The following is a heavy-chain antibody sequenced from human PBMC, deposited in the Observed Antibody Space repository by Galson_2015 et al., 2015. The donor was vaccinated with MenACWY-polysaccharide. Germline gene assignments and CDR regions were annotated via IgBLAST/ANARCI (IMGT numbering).Heavy chain of an antibody. CDR2: MNPNSGNA. CDR3: ARVSTHYYYYGMDV. Sequence: SVKVSCKASGYTFTSYDINWVRQATGQGLEWMGWMNPNSGNAGYAQKFQGRVTMTRNTSISTAYMELSSLRSEDTAVYYCARVSTHYYYYGMDVGGQGTTVTVSS. J-gene: IGHJ6*02. CDR1: GYTFTSYD. V-gene: IGHV1-8*01.